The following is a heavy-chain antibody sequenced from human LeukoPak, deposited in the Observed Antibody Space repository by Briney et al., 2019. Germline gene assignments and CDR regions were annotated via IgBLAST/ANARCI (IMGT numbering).Heavy chain of an antibody. D-gene: IGHD2-2*01. Sequence: GGSLTLACAASGFTFSSYAMSWVRQAPGKGLEWVSAISGSGGSTYYAYSVKGRFTISRDNSKNTLYLQMNSLRAEDTAVYYCAKVIPEALGYCSSTSCYWEGFDYWGQGTLVTVSS. CDR3: AKVIPEALGYCSSTSCYWEGFDY. V-gene: IGHV3-23*01. CDR1: GFTFSSYA. CDR2: ISGSGGST. J-gene: IGHJ4*02.